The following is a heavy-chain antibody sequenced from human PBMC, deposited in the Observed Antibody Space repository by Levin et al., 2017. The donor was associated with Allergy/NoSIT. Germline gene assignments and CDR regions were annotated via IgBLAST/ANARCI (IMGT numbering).Heavy chain of an antibody. CDR3: ARDLGYCSGGSCRNWFDP. Sequence: GGSLRLSCTASGFTFSSYWMHWVRQAPGKGLVWVSRINNDGSSASYADSVKGRFTFSRDNAKNTLYLQMNSLRAEDTAVYYCARDLGYCSGGSCRNWFDPWGQGTLVTVSS. D-gene: IGHD2-15*01. J-gene: IGHJ5*02. CDR1: GFTFSSYW. V-gene: IGHV3-74*01. CDR2: INNDGSSA.